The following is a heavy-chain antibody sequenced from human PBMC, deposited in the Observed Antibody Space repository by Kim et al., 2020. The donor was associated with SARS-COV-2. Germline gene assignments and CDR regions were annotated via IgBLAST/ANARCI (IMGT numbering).Heavy chain of an antibody. D-gene: IGHD2-15*01. CDR1: GGSISSYY. CDR3: AGGEIVVGPETYYYGMDV. Sequence: SETLSLTCTVSGGSISSYYWSWIRQPPGKGLEWIGYIYYSGSTNYNPSLKSRVTISVDTSKNQFSLKLSSVTAADTAVYYCAGGEIVVGPETYYYGMDVWGQGTTVTVSS. J-gene: IGHJ6*02. CDR2: IYYSGST. V-gene: IGHV4-59*08.